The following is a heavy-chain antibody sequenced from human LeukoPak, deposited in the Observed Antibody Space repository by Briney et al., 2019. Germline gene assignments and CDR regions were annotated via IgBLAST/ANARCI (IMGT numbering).Heavy chain of an antibody. CDR2: IKQDGSEK. CDR1: GFTFSSYW. J-gene: IGHJ4*02. Sequence: GGSLRLSCAASGFTFSSYWMSWVRQAPGKGLEWVANIKQDGSEKYYVDSVKGRFTISRDNAKNSLYLQMNSLRAEDTAVYYCANGPQYNILTGFYKVRSHLDYWGQGTLVTVSS. D-gene: IGHD3-9*01. V-gene: IGHV3-7*01. CDR3: ANGPQYNILTGFYKVRSHLDY.